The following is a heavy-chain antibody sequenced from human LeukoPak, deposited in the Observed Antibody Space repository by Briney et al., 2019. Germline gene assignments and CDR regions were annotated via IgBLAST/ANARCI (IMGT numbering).Heavy chain of an antibody. CDR2: VSGDNGQT. CDR1: TYISSDFG. J-gene: IGHJ6*03. V-gene: IGHV1-18*01. CDR3: ARVYLYTTGWSAAYYYFMDV. Sequence: ASVKVSCKASTYISSDFGISWVRLAPGGGLEWMGWVSGDNGQTNYGHKFYGRVTMTMETSANTASMELRGLRSDDTAIYYCARVYLYTTGWSAAYYYFMDVWGKGTTVIVSS. D-gene: IGHD3-16*02.